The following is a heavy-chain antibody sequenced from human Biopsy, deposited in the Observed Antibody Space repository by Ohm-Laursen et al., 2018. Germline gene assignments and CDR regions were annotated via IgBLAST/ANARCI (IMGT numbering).Heavy chain of an antibody. CDR3: ATKLTGYFHH. J-gene: IGHJ1*01. CDR2: NIPILGTG. CDR1: GGTFSNYG. Sequence: GSSVKVSCKVPGGTFSNYGVNWVRQAPGQGLEWLGGNIPILGTGNYAQKFQDRVTVATDTSTSTATMELRSLRSTDTAVYYCATKLTGYFHHWGQGTLVIVSS. V-gene: IGHV1-69*05. D-gene: IGHD3-9*01.